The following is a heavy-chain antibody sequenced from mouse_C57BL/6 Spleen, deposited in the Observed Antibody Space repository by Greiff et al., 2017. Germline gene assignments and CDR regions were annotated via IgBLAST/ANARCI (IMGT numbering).Heavy chain of an antibody. D-gene: IGHD2-12*01. CDR2: LAPSDSYT. V-gene: IGHV1-69*01. CDR1: GYTFTSYW. CDR3: AGTIERDAMDY. Sequence: QVQLQQPGAELVMPGASVKLSCKASGYTFTSYWMHWVKQRPGQGLEWIGELAPSDSYTNYNQKFKGKSTLTVDKSSSTAYMQLSSLTSEDSAVYYCAGTIERDAMDYWGQGTSVTVSS. J-gene: IGHJ4*01.